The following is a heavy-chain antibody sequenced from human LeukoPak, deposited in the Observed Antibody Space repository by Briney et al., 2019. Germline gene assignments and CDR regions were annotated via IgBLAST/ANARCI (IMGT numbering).Heavy chain of an antibody. CDR3: AKGPRFQISPFDY. Sequence: GGSLRLSCAASGFTFSSYAMSWVRQAPGKGLEWVSAISGSGGSTYYADSVKGRFTISRNNSKNTLYLQMNSLRAEDTAVYYCAKGPRFQISPFDYWGQGTLVTVSS. CDR2: ISGSGGST. CDR1: GFTFSSYA. D-gene: IGHD2-15*01. V-gene: IGHV3-23*01. J-gene: IGHJ4*02.